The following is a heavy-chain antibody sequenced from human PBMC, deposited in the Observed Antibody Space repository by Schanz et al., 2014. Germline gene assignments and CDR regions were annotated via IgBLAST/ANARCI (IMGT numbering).Heavy chain of an antibody. V-gene: IGHV1-46*01. J-gene: IGHJ6*02. D-gene: IGHD4-17*01. Sequence: QVQLVQSGAEVKKPGASVKVSCNSSLYTFTIYYIHWVRQAPGQGLEWMGIINPSGGSTTYAQKFQGRVTMTSDTSTSTVYMELSSLRSEDTAVYYCARNYGGHSEESDRYGMDVWGQGTTVTVSS. CDR2: INPSGGST. CDR3: ARNYGGHSEESDRYGMDV. CDR1: LYTFTIYY.